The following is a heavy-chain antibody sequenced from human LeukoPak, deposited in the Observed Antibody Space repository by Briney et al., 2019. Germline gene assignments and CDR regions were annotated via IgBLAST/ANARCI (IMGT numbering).Heavy chain of an antibody. V-gene: IGHV4-4*07. CDR2: IYTSGST. J-gene: IGHJ6*02. CDR1: GGSISSYY. Sequence: SETLSLTCTVPGGSISSYYWSWIRQPAGKGLEWIGRIYTSGSTNYNPSLKSRVTMSVNTSKNQFSLKLSSVTAADTAVYYCARASGYDPPYYYGMDVWGQGTTVTVSS. CDR3: ARASGYDPPYYYGMDV. D-gene: IGHD5-12*01.